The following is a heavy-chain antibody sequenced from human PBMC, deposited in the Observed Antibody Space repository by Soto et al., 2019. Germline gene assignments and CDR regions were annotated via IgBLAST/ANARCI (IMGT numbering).Heavy chain of an antibody. V-gene: IGHV4-61*03. CDR3: ARLEVGLDY. J-gene: IGHJ4*02. Sequence: QVQLQESGPGLVKPSETMSLTCSVSGGSVSSGSYSWSWILQSPEKGLEWIGYIYNTGGTKYNPSLTSRVTISADTSRNHFSLKLTSVTAADTAVYYCARLEVGLDYWGQGVLVTVSS. CDR1: GGSVSSGSYS. CDR2: IYNTGGT. D-gene: IGHD2-2*01.